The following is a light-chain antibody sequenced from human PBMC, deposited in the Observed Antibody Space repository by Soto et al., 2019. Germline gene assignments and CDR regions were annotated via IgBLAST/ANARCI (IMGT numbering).Light chain of an antibody. V-gene: IGLV2-14*01. CDR1: SSDVGGYDY. CDR3: SSFRSTSTLPYV. Sequence: QSALTQPASVSGSPGQSITISCTGTSSDVGGYDYVSWYQQHPGKAPKLMIFEVTNRPSGVSNRFSGSKSGNTASLTISWLRAEDEADYCCSSFRSTSTLPYVFGTGTKLTVL. J-gene: IGLJ1*01. CDR2: EVT.